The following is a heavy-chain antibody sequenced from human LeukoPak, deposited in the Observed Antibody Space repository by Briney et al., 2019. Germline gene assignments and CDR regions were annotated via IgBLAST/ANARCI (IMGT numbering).Heavy chain of an antibody. J-gene: IGHJ6*03. CDR2: IIPILGIA. CDR1: GGTFSSYA. Sequence: SVTVSCKASGGTFSSYAISWVRQAPGQGLEWMGRIIPILGIANYAQKFQGRVTITADKSTSTAYMELSSLRSEDTAVYYCARDRSSEVVAHYYYMDVWGKGTTVTVSS. D-gene: IGHD2-15*01. V-gene: IGHV1-69*04. CDR3: ARDRSSEVVAHYYYMDV.